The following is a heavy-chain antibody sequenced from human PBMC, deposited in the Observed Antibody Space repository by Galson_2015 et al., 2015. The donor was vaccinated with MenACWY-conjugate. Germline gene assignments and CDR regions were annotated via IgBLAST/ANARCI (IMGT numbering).Heavy chain of an antibody. V-gene: IGHV3-33*03. D-gene: IGHD6-6*01. Sequence: SLRLSCAASGFGISRYGMHWVRQAPGKGLEWVAVLRSDGSDEYYAESVRGRFSISRDNSKNTLYLQMNSLRAEDTAVYYCATTGGSSLDFWGQGTLVTVSS. CDR2: LRSDGSDE. CDR3: ATTGGSSLDF. J-gene: IGHJ4*02. CDR1: GFGISRYG.